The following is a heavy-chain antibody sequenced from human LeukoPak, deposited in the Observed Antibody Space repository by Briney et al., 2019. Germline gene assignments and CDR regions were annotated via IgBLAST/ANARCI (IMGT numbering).Heavy chain of an antibody. V-gene: IGHV3-21*01. CDR2: ISSSSSYI. CDR3: ARKLEDYYDSSGSYYSGAVGY. Sequence: GGSLRLSCAASGFTFSSYSMNWVRQAPGKGLEWVSSISSSSSYIYYADSVKGRFTISRDNAKDSLYLQMNSLSAEDTAVYYCARKLEDYYDSSGSYYSGAVGYWGQGTLVTVSS. J-gene: IGHJ4*02. CDR1: GFTFSSYS. D-gene: IGHD3-22*01.